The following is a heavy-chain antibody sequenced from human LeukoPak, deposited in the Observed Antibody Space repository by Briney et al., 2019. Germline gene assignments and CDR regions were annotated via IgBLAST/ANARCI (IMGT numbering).Heavy chain of an antibody. CDR2: ISAYNGNT. V-gene: IGHV1-18*01. J-gene: IGHJ4*02. CDR1: GYTFTSYG. CDR3: ARGRGYSGYDSSYYFDY. D-gene: IGHD5-12*01. Sequence: ASVKVSCKASGYTFTSYGINWVRQAPGQGLEWMGWISAYNGNTNYAQKLQGRVTMTTDTSTSTAYMELRSLRSEDTAVYYCARGRGYSGYDSSYYFDYWGQGTLVTVSS.